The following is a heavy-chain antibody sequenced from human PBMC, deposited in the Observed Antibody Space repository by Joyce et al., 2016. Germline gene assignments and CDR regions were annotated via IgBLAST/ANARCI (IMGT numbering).Heavy chain of an antibody. D-gene: IGHD3-22*01. CDR3: ARAGYYHTSGYYYPNFDY. V-gene: IGHV6-1*01. CDR2: TYYRSKGYN. CDR1: GDSVSSNSAA. Sequence: QVQLQQSGPGLVKPSQTLSLPCAISGDSVSSNSAAWNWIRQSPSRGLEWLGRTYYRSKGYNDYAVSVKSRITINPDTPKNQFSLQLDSVTPEDAAVYYCARAGYYHTSGYYYPNFDYWGPGTLVTVSS. J-gene: IGHJ4*02.